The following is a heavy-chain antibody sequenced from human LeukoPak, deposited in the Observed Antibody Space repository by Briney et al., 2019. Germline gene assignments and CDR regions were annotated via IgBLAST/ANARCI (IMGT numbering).Heavy chain of an antibody. CDR3: ANPLGTELESY. D-gene: IGHD1-1*01. J-gene: IGHJ4*02. CDR2: ISSSGSTI. Sequence: GGSLRLSCAASGFTFSSYEMNWVRQAPGKGLEWVSYISSSGSTIYYADSVKGRFTISRDNSKNTLYLQMNSLRAEDTAVYYCANPLGTELESYWGQGTLVTVSS. CDR1: GFTFSSYE. V-gene: IGHV3-48*03.